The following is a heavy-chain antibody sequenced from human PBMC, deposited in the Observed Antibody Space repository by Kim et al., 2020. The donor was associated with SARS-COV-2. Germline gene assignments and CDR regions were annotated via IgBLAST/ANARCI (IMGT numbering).Heavy chain of an antibody. CDR3: ARLYYDSNGYYYYYYYGMDV. Sequence: GGSLRLSCAASGLTFSSYSMNWFRQAPGKGLEWVSYIISSSSTIYYADSVKGRFTISKDNAKNSLYLHMNSLRDEDTAVYNCARLYYDSNGYYYYYYYGMDVWGQGTTVTVSS. V-gene: IGHV3-48*02. J-gene: IGHJ6*02. D-gene: IGHD3-22*01. CDR1: GLTFSSYS. CDR2: IISSSSTI.